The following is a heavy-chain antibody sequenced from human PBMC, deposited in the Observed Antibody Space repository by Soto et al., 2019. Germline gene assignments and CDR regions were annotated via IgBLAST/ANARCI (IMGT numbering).Heavy chain of an antibody. CDR2: IYYSGST. D-gene: IGHD3-10*01. V-gene: IGHV4-59*01. CDR1: GGSISSYY. CDR3: ARGRGSGSSFYYYGMDV. Sequence: SSETLSLTCTVSGGSISSYYWGWIRQPPGKGLEWIGYIYYSGSTNYNPSLKSRVTISVDTSKNQFSLKLSSVTAADTAVYYCARGRGSGSSFYYYGMDVWGQGITVTVSS. J-gene: IGHJ6*02.